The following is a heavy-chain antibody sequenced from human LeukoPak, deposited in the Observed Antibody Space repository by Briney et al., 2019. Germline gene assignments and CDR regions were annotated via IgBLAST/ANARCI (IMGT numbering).Heavy chain of an antibody. V-gene: IGHV3-21*01. CDR3: ARDTAQQLVPDYYYMDV. J-gene: IGHJ6*03. CDR1: GFTFSSYS. D-gene: IGHD6-13*01. Sequence: GGSLRLSCAASGFTFSSYSMNWVRQAPGKGLGWVSSISSSSSYISYADSVKGRFTISRDNAKHSLYLQMNSLRAEDTAVYYCARDTAQQLVPDYYYMDVWGKGTTVTVSS. CDR2: ISSSSSYI.